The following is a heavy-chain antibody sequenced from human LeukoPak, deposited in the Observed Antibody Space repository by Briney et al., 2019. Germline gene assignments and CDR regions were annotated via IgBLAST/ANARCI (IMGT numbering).Heavy chain of an antibody. J-gene: IGHJ4*02. V-gene: IGHV3-30*01. CDR1: GFRVSDNA. Sequence: GRSLRLSCAASGFRVSDNAMHWVRQAPGKGLEWVALISRDGSEREYARSVKGRCLISRDASKNTLILQLNSLRVEDTGIYYCATTEVRYYDLLLCSLAYWGQGILVTVSS. CDR2: ISRDGSER. D-gene: IGHD3-9*01. CDR3: ATTEVRYYDLLLCSLAY.